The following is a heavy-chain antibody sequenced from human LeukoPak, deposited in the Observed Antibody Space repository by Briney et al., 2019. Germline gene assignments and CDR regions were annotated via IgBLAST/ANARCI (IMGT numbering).Heavy chain of an antibody. Sequence: ASVKVSCKTSGYSFTNYDINWVRQATGQGLEWMGWMSPNSGKTGYAQKFQGRVTMTRNTSISTAYMELNSLRSEDTAVYYCARKGLRGVRLNWFDPWGQGTLVTVSS. D-gene: IGHD3-10*01. V-gene: IGHV1-8*01. CDR2: MSPNSGKT. CDR3: ARKGLRGVRLNWFDP. CDR1: GYSFTNYD. J-gene: IGHJ5*02.